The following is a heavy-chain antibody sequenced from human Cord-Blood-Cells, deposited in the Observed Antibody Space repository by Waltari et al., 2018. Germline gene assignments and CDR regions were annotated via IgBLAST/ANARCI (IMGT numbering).Heavy chain of an antibody. CDR1: GFTFSSYS. J-gene: IGHJ3*02. CDR2: ISSSSSYI. Sequence: EVQLVESGGGLVNPGGSLTLSWAASGFTFSSYSMNWVRQAPGKGLEWVSSISSSSSYIYYADSVKGRFTISRDNAKNSVYLQMNSLRAEDTAVYYCARSGYFGDAFDIWGQGTMVTVSS. CDR3: ARSGYFGDAFDI. V-gene: IGHV3-21*01. D-gene: IGHD3-10*01.